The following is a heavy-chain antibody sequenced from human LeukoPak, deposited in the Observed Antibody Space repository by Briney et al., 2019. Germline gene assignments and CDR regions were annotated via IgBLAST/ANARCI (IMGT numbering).Heavy chain of an antibody. Sequence: GGSLRLSCSASGFTFGDYAMNWFRQAPGEGLEWVGFIRSKPYGGTPEYAASVKGRITFSRDDSRSIAYLQMNSLKTEDTAVYYCTRAHPTGPKNDYWGQGTLVTVSS. D-gene: IGHD4-11*01. V-gene: IGHV3-49*03. CDR3: TRAHPTGPKNDY. J-gene: IGHJ4*02. CDR1: GFTFGDYA. CDR2: IRSKPYGGTP.